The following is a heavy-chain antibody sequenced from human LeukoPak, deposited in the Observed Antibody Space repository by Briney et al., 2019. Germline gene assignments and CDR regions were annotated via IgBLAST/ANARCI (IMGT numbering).Heavy chain of an antibody. V-gene: IGHV4-38-2*02. J-gene: IGHJ5*02. CDR2: IYHSGST. Sequence: SSETLSLTCTVSGYSISSGYYWGWIRQPPGKGLEWIGSIYHSGSTYYNPSLKSRVTISVDTSKNQFSLKLSSVTAADTAVYYCARERAYYDSSGYLSWFDPWGQGTLITVSS. D-gene: IGHD3-22*01. CDR1: GYSISSGYY. CDR3: ARERAYYDSSGYLSWFDP.